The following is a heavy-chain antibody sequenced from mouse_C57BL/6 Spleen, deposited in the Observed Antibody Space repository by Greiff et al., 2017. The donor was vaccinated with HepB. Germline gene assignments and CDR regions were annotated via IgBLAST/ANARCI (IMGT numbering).Heavy chain of an antibody. CDR2: FTMYSDAT. J-gene: IGHJ3*01. D-gene: IGHD2-1*01. Sequence: LKESGAELVRPGSSVKLSCKDSYFAFMASAMHWVKQRPGHGLEWIGSFTMYSDATEYSENFKGKATLTANTSSSTAYMELSSLTSEDSAVYYCAREDYGNYEGFAYWGQGTLVTVSA. CDR3: AREDYGNYEGFAY. CDR1: YFAFMASA. V-gene: IGHV1-49*01.